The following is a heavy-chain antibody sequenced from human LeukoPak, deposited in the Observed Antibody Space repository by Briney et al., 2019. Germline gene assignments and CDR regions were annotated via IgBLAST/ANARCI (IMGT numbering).Heavy chain of an antibody. V-gene: IGHV4-59*08. CDR3: ARHSSYCSGGSCYGDYFDY. Sequence: SETLSLTCTVSGGSISSYYWSWIRQPPGKGLEWIGYIYYSGSTNYNPSLKSRVTISVDTSKNQFSLKLSSVTAADTAVYYCARHSSYCSGGSCYGDYFDYWGQGILVTVSS. CDR2: IYYSGST. D-gene: IGHD2-15*01. J-gene: IGHJ4*02. CDR1: GGSISSYY.